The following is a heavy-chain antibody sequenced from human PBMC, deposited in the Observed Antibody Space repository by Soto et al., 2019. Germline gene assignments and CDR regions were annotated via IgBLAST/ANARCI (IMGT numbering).Heavy chain of an antibody. V-gene: IGHV4-59*01. CDR3: AGVEDYDRSGPNFDY. Sequence: QVQLQESGPGLVKPSETLSLTCTVSGGSISSYYWSWIRQPPGKGLEWIGYIYYSGSTNYNPSLKSRFTISVDTSKNQFSLKLSSVTAADTAVYYCAGVEDYDRSGPNFDYWGQGTLVTVSS. D-gene: IGHD3-22*01. CDR1: GGSISSYY. J-gene: IGHJ4*02. CDR2: IYYSGST.